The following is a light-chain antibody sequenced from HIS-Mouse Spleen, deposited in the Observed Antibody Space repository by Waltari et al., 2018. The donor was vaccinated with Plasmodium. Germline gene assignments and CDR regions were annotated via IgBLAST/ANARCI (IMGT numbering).Light chain of an antibody. V-gene: IGLV3-10*01. Sequence: SYELTQPPSVSVYPGQTARITCSGDELPKKYAYWSQQKSGQAPVLVIYEDSKRPSGIPERFSGSSSGTMATLTISGAQVEDEADYYCYSTDSSGNHRVFGGGTKLTVL. CDR3: YSTDSSGNHRV. CDR1: ELPKKY. J-gene: IGLJ3*02. CDR2: EDS.